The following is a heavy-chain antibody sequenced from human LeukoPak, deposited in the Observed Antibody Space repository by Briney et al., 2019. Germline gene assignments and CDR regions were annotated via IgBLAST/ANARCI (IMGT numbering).Heavy chain of an antibody. V-gene: IGHV1-18*01. CDR2: ISAYNGNT. D-gene: IGHD6-6*01. J-gene: IGHJ4*02. Sequence: ALVKVSCKASGYTFTSYGISWVRQAPGQGLEWMGWISAYNGNTNYAQKLQGRVTVTTDTSTSTAYMELRSLRSDDTAVYYCARGLGIAARAPFDYWGQGTLVTVSS. CDR3: ARGLGIAARAPFDY. CDR1: GYTFTSYG.